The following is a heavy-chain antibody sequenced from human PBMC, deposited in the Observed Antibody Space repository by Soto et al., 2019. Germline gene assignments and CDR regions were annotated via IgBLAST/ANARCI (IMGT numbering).Heavy chain of an antibody. D-gene: IGHD2-21*02. Sequence: QVQLVESGGGVVQPGRSLRLSCAASGFTFSSYGMHWVRQAPGKGLEWVAVIWYDGSNKYYADSVKGRFTISRDNSKNTLYLQMNSLRAEDTAVYYCARDQGAYCGGDCYFDAFAIWGQGTMVTVSS. CDR1: GFTFSSYG. CDR3: ARDQGAYCGGDCYFDAFAI. CDR2: IWYDGSNK. J-gene: IGHJ3*02. V-gene: IGHV3-33*01.